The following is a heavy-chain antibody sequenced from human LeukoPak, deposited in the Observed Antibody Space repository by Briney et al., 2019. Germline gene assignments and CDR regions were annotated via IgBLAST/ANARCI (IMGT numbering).Heavy chain of an antibody. V-gene: IGHV1-18*01. J-gene: IGHJ6*02. CDR2: ISAYNGNT. CDR1: GYTFTSYG. CDR3: ARERRTIFGVVIIYYYYGMDV. Sequence: ASVKVSCKASGYTFTSYGISWVRQAPGQGLEWMGWISAYNGNTNYAQKLQGRVTMTTDTSTSTAYMELRSLRSDDTAVYYCARERRTIFGVVIIYYYYGMDVWGQGTTVTVSS. D-gene: IGHD3-3*01.